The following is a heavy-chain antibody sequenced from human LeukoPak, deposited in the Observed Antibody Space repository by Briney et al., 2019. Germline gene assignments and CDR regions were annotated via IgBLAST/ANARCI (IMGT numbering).Heavy chain of an antibody. D-gene: IGHD3-3*01. CDR2: ISAYNGNT. V-gene: IGHV1-18*01. CDR1: GYTFTSYG. Sequence: ASVNVSCKASGYTFTSYGISWVRQAPGQGLEWMGWISAYNGNTNYAQKLQGRVTMTTDTSTSTAYMELRSLRSDDTAVYYCARDPDFWSGYYESNWFDPWGQGTLVTVSS. CDR3: ARDPDFWSGYYESNWFDP. J-gene: IGHJ5*02.